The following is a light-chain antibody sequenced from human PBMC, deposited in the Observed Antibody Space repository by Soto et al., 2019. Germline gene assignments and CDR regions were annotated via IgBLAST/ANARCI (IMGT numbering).Light chain of an antibody. Sequence: DIQMTQSPSSLSASVGDRVTITCRAGQSISSCLNWYQQKPGKAPKLLIYGASNLQSGVPSRFSGSESGAELILTISSLQPEDFATYYCQQIYAAPVTFGQGTKVEIK. CDR2: GAS. CDR1: QSISSC. CDR3: QQIYAAPVT. J-gene: IGKJ1*01. V-gene: IGKV1-39*01.